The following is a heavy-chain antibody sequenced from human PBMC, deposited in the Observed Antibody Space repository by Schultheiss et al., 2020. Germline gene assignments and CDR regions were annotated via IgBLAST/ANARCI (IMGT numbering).Heavy chain of an antibody. J-gene: IGHJ6*02. D-gene: IGHD1-7*01. CDR2: IYSGGST. CDR1: GFTFSSYG. V-gene: IGHV3-NL1*01. CDR3: ASERELLHEYYYYGMDV. Sequence: WGSLRLSCAASGFTFSSYGMHWVRQAPGKGLEWVSVIYSGGSTYYADSVKGRFTISRDNAKNSLYLQMNSLRAEDTAVYYCASERELLHEYYYYGMDVWGPGHTGTVAS.